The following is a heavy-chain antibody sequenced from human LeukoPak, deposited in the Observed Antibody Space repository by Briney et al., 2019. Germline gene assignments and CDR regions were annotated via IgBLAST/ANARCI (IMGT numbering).Heavy chain of an antibody. CDR2: IIPIFGTA. V-gene: IGHV1-69*05. D-gene: IGHD3-3*01. CDR3: AREDTIFGVVIGFDY. CDR1: GGTFSSYA. J-gene: IGHJ4*02. Sequence: ASVKVSCKASGGTFSSYAISWVRQAPGQGHEWMGRIIPIFGTANYAQKFQGRVTITTDESTSTAYMELSSLRSEDTAVYYCAREDTIFGVVIGFDYWGQGTLVTVSS.